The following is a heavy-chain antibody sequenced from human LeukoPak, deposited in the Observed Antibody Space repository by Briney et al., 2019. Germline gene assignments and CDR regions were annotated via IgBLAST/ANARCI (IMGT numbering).Heavy chain of an antibody. CDR1: GYTFSDYT. Sequence: GGSLRLSCVASGYTFSDYTMNWVRQAPGNGPEWISYIGSGGSVMHYADSVKGRFTISRDNVENSLYLQMNSLRVEDTAVYYCTRDLEYWGEGVLVPVSS. J-gene: IGHJ4*02. CDR2: IGSGGSVM. CDR3: TRDLEY. V-gene: IGHV3-48*01.